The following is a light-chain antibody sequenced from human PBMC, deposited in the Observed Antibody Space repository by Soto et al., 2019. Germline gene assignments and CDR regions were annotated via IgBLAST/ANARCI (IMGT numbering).Light chain of an antibody. J-gene: IGLJ1*01. CDR2: DVS. CDR1: SSDVGGYNY. Sequence: QSALTQPASVSGSPGQSITISCTGTSSDVGGYNYVSWYQQHPGKAPKLMIYDVSNRPSGVSNRFSGSKSSNTASLTISGLQAEDEADYYCSSYTSSSTLLYVFGTGTKLTV. CDR3: SSYTSSSTLLYV. V-gene: IGLV2-14*01.